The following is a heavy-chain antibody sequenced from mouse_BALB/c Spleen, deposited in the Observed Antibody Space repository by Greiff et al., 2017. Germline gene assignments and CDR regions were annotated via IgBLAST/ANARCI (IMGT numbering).Heavy chain of an antibody. CDR1: GFTFSDYY. J-gene: IGHJ4*01. D-gene: IGHD1-1*01. V-gene: IGHV5-4*02. CDR2: ISDGGSYT. CDR3: ARGYYYGNYAMDY. Sequence: EVKVVESGGGLVKPGGSLKLSCAASGFTFSDYYMYWVRQTPEKRLEWVATISDGGSYTYYPDSVKGRFTISRDNAKNNLYLQMSSLKSEDTAMYYCARGYYYGNYAMDYWGQGTSVTVSS.